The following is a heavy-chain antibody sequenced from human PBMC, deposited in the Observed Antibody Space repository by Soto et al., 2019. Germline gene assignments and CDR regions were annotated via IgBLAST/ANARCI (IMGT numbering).Heavy chain of an antibody. D-gene: IGHD2-21*02. CDR2: ISYDGSNK. CDR1: GFSFNNFG. CDR3: AKDGTYCGGDCYPIFNFDS. J-gene: IGHJ4*02. V-gene: IGHV3-30*18. Sequence: QVHLVQSGGGVVQPGRSLRLSCAASGFSFNNFGMHWVRQAPGKGLEWVAVISYDGSNKYYADSVRGRFTISRDDSKDTLYLQMNSLRAEDTAVYYCAKDGTYCGGDCYPIFNFDSWGQGTLVTGSS.